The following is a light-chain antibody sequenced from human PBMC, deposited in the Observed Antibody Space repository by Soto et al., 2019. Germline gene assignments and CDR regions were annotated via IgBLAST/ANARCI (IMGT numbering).Light chain of an antibody. Sequence: EIVMTQSPATLSVSPGERATLSCRASQSVRSKLAWYQQKLGQAPRLLIYGASTRATGIPARFSGSGSGTEFTLTISSLQSEDFAVYYCQQYDNWPAMYTFGRGTELEIK. CDR1: QSVRSK. V-gene: IGKV3-15*01. CDR3: QQYDNWPAMYT. CDR2: GAS. J-gene: IGKJ2*01.